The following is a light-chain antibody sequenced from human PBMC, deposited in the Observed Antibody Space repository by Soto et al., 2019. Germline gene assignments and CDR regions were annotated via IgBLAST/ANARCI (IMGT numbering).Light chain of an antibody. J-gene: IGKJ1*01. Sequence: EIVLTQSPGSLSLSPGERATLSCRASQSVDSTFFAWYQHKPGQAPRLLIYGASKRATGIPDRFSGSGSGTDFTPTISRLELEVFEVYYFQQYVSSVTFGQGPKVEIK. CDR1: QSVDSTF. CDR3: QQYVSSVT. V-gene: IGKV3-20*01. CDR2: GAS.